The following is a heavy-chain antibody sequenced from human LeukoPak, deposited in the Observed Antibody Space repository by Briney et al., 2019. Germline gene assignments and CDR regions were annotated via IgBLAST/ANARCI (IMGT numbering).Heavy chain of an antibody. V-gene: IGHV1-18*01. J-gene: IGHJ3*02. CDR3: ARDFLRGSSGIARDDAFDI. CDR2: ISAYNGNT. D-gene: IGHD3-22*01. Sequence: ASVNVSCKASGYTFTSYGISWVRQAPGQGLEWMGWISAYNGNTNYAQKLQGRVTMTTDTSTSTAYMELRSLRSDDTAVYYCARDFLRGSSGIARDDAFDIWGQGTMVTVSS. CDR1: GYTFTSYG.